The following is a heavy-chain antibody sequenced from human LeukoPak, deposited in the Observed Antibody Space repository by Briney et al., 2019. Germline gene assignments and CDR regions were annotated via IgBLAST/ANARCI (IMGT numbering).Heavy chain of an antibody. J-gene: IGHJ4*02. Sequence: SVKVSCKASGGTFSSYAISWVRQAPGQGLEWMGGIIPIFGTANYAQKFQGRVTITADESTSTAYMELSSLKSEDAAVYYCARLPHSSGWYRGYYFDYWGQGTLVTVSS. CDR3: ARLPHSSGWYRGYYFDY. CDR1: GGTFSSYA. CDR2: IIPIFGTA. V-gene: IGHV1-69*01. D-gene: IGHD6-19*01.